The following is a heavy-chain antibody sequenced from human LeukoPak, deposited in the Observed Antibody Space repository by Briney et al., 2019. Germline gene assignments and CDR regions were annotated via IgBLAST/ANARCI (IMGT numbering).Heavy chain of an antibody. J-gene: IGHJ4*02. CDR1: GGSFSGYY. CDR2: INHSGST. Sequence: SETLSLTCAVYGGSFSGYYWSWIRQPPGKGLEWIGEINHSGSTNYNPSLKSRVTISVDTSKNQFSLKLSSVTAADTAVYYCARISVWYDFWSGSTYFDYWGQGTLVTVSS. D-gene: IGHD3-3*01. CDR3: ARISVWYDFWSGSTYFDY. V-gene: IGHV4-34*01.